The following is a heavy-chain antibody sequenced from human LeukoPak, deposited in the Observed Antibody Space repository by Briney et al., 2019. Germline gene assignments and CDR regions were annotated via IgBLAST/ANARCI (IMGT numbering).Heavy chain of an antibody. CDR3: ARLYSSSSLGLDS. V-gene: IGHV3-30-3*01. D-gene: IGHD6-6*01. J-gene: IGHJ4*02. Sequence: GGSLRLSCAASGFTFSSYAMHWVRQAPGKGLEWVAVVSFDGDNKYYADSVKGRFTISRDNAKNSLYLQIHSLRAEDTAFYYCARLYSSSSLGLDSWGQGTLVTVSS. CDR1: GFTFSSYA. CDR2: VSFDGDNK.